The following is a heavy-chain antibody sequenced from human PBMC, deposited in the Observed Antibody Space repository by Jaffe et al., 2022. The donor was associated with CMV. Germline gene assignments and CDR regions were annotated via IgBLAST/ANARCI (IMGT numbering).Heavy chain of an antibody. D-gene: IGHD1-26*01. J-gene: IGHJ6*02. CDR1: GFTFSSYS. Sequence: EVQLVESGGGLVKPGGSLRLSCAASGFTFSSYSMNWVRQAPGKGLEWVSSISSSSSYIYYADSVKGRFTISRDNAKNSLYLQMNSLRAEDTAVYYCARDVYSGSIYYYGMDVWGQGTTVTVSS. CDR2: ISSSSSYI. V-gene: IGHV3-21*01. CDR3: ARDVYSGSIYYYGMDV.